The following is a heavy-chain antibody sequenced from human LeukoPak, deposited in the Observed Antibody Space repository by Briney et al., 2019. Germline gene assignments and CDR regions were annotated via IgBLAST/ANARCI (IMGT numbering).Heavy chain of an antibody. D-gene: IGHD3-3*01. J-gene: IGHJ5*02. V-gene: IGHV1-18*01. CDR3: ARDLGTYYDFWSGYYEDWFDP. CDR1: GYTFTSYG. Sequence: ASVKVSCKASGYTFTSYGISWVRQAPGQGLEWMGWISAYNGNTNYAQKLQGRVTMTTDTSTSTAYMELRSLRSDDTAVYYCARDLGTYYDFWSGYYEDWFDPWGQGTLVTVSS. CDR2: ISAYNGNT.